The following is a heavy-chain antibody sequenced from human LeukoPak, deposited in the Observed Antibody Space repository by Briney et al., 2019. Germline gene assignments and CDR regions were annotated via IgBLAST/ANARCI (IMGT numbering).Heavy chain of an antibody. CDR2: IKQDGSEK. CDR3: ARDFGHYYDSSGYFDY. D-gene: IGHD3-22*01. CDR1: GFTFSSYW. Sequence: GSLRLSCAASGFTFSSYWMSWVRQAPGKGLEWVANIKQDGSEKYYVDSVKGRFTISRDNAKNSLYLQMNSLRAEDTAVYYCARDFGHYYDSSGYFDYWGQGTLVTVSS. J-gene: IGHJ4*02. V-gene: IGHV3-7*01.